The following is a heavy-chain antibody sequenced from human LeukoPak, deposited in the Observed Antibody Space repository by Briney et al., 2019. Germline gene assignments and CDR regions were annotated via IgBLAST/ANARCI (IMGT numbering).Heavy chain of an antibody. D-gene: IGHD6-6*01. J-gene: IGHJ4*02. Sequence: GGSLRLSCAASGFTFRNHWMHWVRQTPGKGLVWVSRISSDGSSTTYADSVKGRFTISRDNAKNTLYLQMNNLRAEDTAMYYCARDQRVTGRPDIDYWGQGTLVIISS. V-gene: IGHV3-74*03. CDR3: ARDQRVTGRPDIDY. CDR1: GFTFRNHW. CDR2: ISSDGSST.